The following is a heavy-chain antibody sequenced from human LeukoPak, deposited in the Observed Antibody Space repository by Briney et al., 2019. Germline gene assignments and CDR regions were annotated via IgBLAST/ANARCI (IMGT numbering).Heavy chain of an antibody. J-gene: IGHJ5*02. CDR2: INHSGST. D-gene: IGHD3-10*01. Sequence: PSETLSLTCGVYGGSFSGYYWTWIRQPPGKGLEWIGEINHSGSTNYNPSLKSRVTISVDTSRNQFSLKLSSVTAADTAVYYCARDRPGWFDPWGQGTLVTVSS. CDR3: ARDRPGWFDP. V-gene: IGHV4-34*01. CDR1: GGSFSGYY.